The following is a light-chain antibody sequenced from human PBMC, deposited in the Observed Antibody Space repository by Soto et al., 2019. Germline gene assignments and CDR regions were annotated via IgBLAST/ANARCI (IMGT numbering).Light chain of an antibody. CDR2: KAS. J-gene: IGKJ2*01. Sequence: DIQMTQSPSTLSAYVGATVTIACRGGQSISSWLAWYQPKPGKAPTLLIYKASSLESGVPSRFSGSGSWTEFTRNISSLQPDEFATYYCQQYNSYSPMYTFGQGTKVDI. CDR3: QQYNSYSPMYT. V-gene: IGKV1-5*03. CDR1: QSISSW.